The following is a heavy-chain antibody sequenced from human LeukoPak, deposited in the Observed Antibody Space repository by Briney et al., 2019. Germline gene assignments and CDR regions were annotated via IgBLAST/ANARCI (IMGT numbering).Heavy chain of an antibody. CDR2: ISWNSGSI. CDR3: AKDRLWFGELTSRWDAFDI. V-gene: IGHV3-9*01. D-gene: IGHD3-10*01. CDR1: GFTFSSYA. Sequence: GGSLRLSCAASGFTFSSYAMSWVRHAPGKGLEWVSGISWNSGSIGYADSVKGRFTISRDNAKNSLYLQMNSLRAEDTALYYCAKDRLWFGELTSRWDAFDIWGQGTMVTVSS. J-gene: IGHJ3*02.